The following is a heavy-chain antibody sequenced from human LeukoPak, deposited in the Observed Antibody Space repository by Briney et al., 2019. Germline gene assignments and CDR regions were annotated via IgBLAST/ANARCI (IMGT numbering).Heavy chain of an antibody. CDR2: IYTSGST. Sequence: SETLSLTCTVSGASISSGSYYWNWIRQPAGKGLEWIGRIYTSGSTNYNPSLKSRVTMSVDTSKNQFSLKLSSVTAADTAAYYCARLRRSHRRITIFNAFGWYFDYWGQGTLVTVSS. CDR1: GASISSGSYY. CDR3: ARLRRSHRRITIFNAFGWYFDY. J-gene: IGHJ4*02. D-gene: IGHD3-9*01. V-gene: IGHV4-61*02.